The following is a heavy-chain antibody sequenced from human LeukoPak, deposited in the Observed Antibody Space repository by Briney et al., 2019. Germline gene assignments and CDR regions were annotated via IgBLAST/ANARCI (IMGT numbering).Heavy chain of an antibody. CDR1: GFTFSSSA. CDR3: AKDPYYYDSSGYYRDY. D-gene: IGHD3-22*01. Sequence: GGSLRLSCAASGFTFSSSAMSWVRQAPGKGLEWVSAISGSGGSTYYADSVKGRFTISRDNSKNTLYLQMNSLRAEDTAVYYCAKDPYYYDSSGYYRDYWGQGTLVTVSS. CDR2: ISGSGGST. V-gene: IGHV3-23*01. J-gene: IGHJ4*02.